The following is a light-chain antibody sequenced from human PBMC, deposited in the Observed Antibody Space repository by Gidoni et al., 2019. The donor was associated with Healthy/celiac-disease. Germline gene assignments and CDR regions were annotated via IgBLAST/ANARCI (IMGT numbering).Light chain of an antibody. V-gene: IGKV3-20*01. CDR1: HSVSSNY. CDR3: QQYDSSLWT. J-gene: IGKJ1*01. Sequence: DIVLTQPPATLSLSPGERATPSCRASHSVSSNYLAWYQQKPGQAPRLLIYGASSRATGVPDRFSGSGSGTDFTLTISRLEPEDFAVYYCQQYDSSLWTFGEGTKVEIK. CDR2: GAS.